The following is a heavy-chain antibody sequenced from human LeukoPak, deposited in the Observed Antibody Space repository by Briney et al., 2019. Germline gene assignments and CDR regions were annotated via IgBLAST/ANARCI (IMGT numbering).Heavy chain of an antibody. CDR3: ARSSHYYDSSGYYVDAFDI. Sequence: SQTLSLTCTVSGGSISSGSYYWSWIRQPAGKGLEWIGRIYTSGSTNYNPSLKSRVTISVDTSKNQFSLKLSSVTAADTAVYYCARSSHYYDSSGYYVDAFDIWGQGTMVTVSS. V-gene: IGHV4-61*02. J-gene: IGHJ3*02. CDR1: GGSISSGSYY. D-gene: IGHD3-22*01. CDR2: IYTSGST.